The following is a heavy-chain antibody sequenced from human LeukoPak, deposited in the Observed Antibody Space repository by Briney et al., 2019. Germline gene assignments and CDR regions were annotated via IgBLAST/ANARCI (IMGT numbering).Heavy chain of an antibody. V-gene: IGHV4-38-2*02. Sequence: KPSETLSFTCSVSGYSISSGFYWAWVRQPPGKTLEWIGSMYHTGNTYYNPSLRSRVSISIDTSKNRFSLQLNSVTAADTAVYFCARDLNGRRNQYCFDYWGQGALVTVSS. CDR3: ARDLNGRRNQYCFDY. CDR1: GYSISSGFY. D-gene: IGHD2-8*01. CDR2: MYHTGNT. J-gene: IGHJ4*02.